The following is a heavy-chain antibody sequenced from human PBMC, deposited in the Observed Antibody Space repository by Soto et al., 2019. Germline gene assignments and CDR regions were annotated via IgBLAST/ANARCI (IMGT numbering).Heavy chain of an antibody. V-gene: IGHV3-23*01. J-gene: IGHJ4*02. Sequence: EVQLLESGGGLVQPGGSLRLSCAASGFTFSNYAMSWDRQSLGKGLEWVSALSGSGGTTFYADSVKGRFTISRDNSKNTLYLQMNSLRAEDTAIYYCAKRLGAFGGATASFDHWGQGTLVTVSS. CDR3: AKRLGAFGGATASFDH. CDR1: GFTFSNYA. D-gene: IGHD3-16*01. CDR2: LSGSGGTT.